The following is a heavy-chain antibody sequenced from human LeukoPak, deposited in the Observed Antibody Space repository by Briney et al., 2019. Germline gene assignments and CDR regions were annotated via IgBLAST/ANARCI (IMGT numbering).Heavy chain of an antibody. CDR1: GFTFDDYG. D-gene: IGHD2-8*01. CDR2: INWNGGST. V-gene: IGHV3-20*04. J-gene: IGHJ4*02. Sequence: GGSLRLSCAASGFTFDDYGMRWVRQAPGKGLEWVSGINWNGGSTGYADSVKGRFTISRDNAKNSLYLQMNSLRAGDTALYYCARRDTNGVWLFDYWGQGTLVTVSS. CDR3: ARRDTNGVWLFDY.